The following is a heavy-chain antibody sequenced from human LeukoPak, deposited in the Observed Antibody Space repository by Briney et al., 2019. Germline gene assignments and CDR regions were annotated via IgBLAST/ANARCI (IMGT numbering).Heavy chain of an antibody. CDR1: GFTFSSYE. J-gene: IGHJ4*02. V-gene: IGHV3-48*03. D-gene: IGHD4-17*01. CDR3: ASFPTTVADDYFYY. Sequence: GGSLRLSCAASGFTFSSYEMNWVRQAPGKGLEWVSYISSSGSTICYAGSVKGRFTIPRDNAKNSLYLQMNRLRGEDTAVYYFASFPTTVADDYFYYWGQGTLVTVSS. CDR2: ISSSGSTI.